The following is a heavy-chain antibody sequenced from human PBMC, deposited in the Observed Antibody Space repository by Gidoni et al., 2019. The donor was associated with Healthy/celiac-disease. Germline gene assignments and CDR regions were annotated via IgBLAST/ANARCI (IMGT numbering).Heavy chain of an antibody. CDR3: ARGPHLRENIVVVVAATPLDY. CDR1: GGSFSGYY. Sequence: QVQLQQWGAGLLKPSETLSPTCAVYGGSFSGYYWSWIRQPPGKGLEWIGEINHSGSTNSNPSLKSRVTISVDTSKNQFSLKLSSVTAADTAVYYCARGPHLRENIVVVVAATPLDYWGQGTLVTVSS. V-gene: IGHV4-34*01. CDR2: INHSGST. D-gene: IGHD2-15*01. J-gene: IGHJ4*02.